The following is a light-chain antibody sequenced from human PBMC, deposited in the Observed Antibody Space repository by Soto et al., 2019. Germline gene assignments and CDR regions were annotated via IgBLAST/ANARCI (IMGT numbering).Light chain of an antibody. J-gene: IGKJ5*01. CDR2: AAS. CDR3: QQLHDYPIT. Sequence: DIQMTQSPSSLSSSVGDTFIIACLASQAIGSWLAWYQQKPEKAPKSLIYAASNLESGVPSRFSGSGSGTDFTLTISSLQPEDFATYYCQQLHDYPITFGQGTRLEIK. V-gene: IGKV1D-16*01. CDR1: QAIGSW.